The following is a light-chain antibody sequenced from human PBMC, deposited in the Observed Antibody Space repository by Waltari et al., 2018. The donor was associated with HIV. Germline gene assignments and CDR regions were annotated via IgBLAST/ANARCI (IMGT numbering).Light chain of an antibody. J-gene: IGLJ2*01. CDR2: SNT. CDR3: QSYDSGLSEGV. CDR1: GSNLGAGTH. V-gene: IGLV1-40*01. Sequence: QSVLTQPLSVSVAPGQRVSISCTGSGSNLGAGTHVPWYQQRPGAAPKLLIFSNTNRPSGVTDRFSGSKSGTSASLAITGVQAEDEAVYYCQSYDSGLSEGVFGGGTKLAVL.